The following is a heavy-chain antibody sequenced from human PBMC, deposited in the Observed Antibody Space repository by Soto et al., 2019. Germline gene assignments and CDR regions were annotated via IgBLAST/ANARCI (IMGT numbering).Heavy chain of an antibody. CDR1: GFTFDDYA. D-gene: IGHD1-1*01. J-gene: IGHJ3*02. V-gene: IGHV3-9*01. CDR2: ISWHSGSI. CDR3: AKSRVGFQLGNDAFAI. Sequence: EVQLVESGGGLVQPGRSLRLSCAASGFTFDDYAMHWVRQAPGKGLEWVSGISWHSGSIVYSDSVKGRFTISRDNAKNSLYMQMNRLRAEDTALYYCAKSRVGFQLGNDAFAISGQGTIVTVS.